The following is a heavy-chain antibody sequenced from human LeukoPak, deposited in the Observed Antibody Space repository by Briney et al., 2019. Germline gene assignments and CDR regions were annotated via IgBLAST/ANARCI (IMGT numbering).Heavy chain of an antibody. CDR1: GYTFTSYY. D-gene: IGHD2-2*01. J-gene: IGHJ4*02. CDR3: AREVYCSSTSCAYYFDY. Sequence: ASVKVSCKASGYTFTSYYMHWVRQAPGQGLEWMGGIIPIFGTANYAQKFQGRVTITADESTSTAYMELSSLRSEDTAVYYCAREVYCSSTSCAYYFDYWGQGTLVTVSS. CDR2: IIPIFGTA. V-gene: IGHV1-69*13.